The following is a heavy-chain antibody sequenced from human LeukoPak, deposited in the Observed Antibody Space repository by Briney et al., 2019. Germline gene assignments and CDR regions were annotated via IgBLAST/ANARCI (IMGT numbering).Heavy chain of an antibody. J-gene: IGHJ4*02. CDR3: ARSVGFNY. Sequence: PGGSLRLSCSASGFTFTNAWMSWVRQAPGKGLEWVSYISSSGSDIYYADSVKGRFTISRDNAKNSLYLQMNSLRAEDTAVYYCARSVGFNYWGQGTLVTVSS. D-gene: IGHD4-23*01. V-gene: IGHV3-11*01. CDR1: GFTFTNAW. CDR2: ISSSGSDI.